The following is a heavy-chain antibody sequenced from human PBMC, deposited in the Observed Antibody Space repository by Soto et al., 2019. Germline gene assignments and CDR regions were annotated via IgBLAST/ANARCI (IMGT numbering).Heavy chain of an antibody. D-gene: IGHD3-22*01. CDR2: ISYDGSNK. V-gene: IGHV3-30*18. J-gene: IGHJ4*02. CDR1: GFTFSSYG. Sequence: QVQLVESGGGVVQPGRSLRLSCAASGFTFSSYGMHWVRQAPGKGLEWVAVISYDGSNKYYADSVKGRFTISRDNSKNTLYLQMNSLRAEDTAVYYCAKEPDRYYYDSSGYYVDYWGQGTLVTVSS. CDR3: AKEPDRYYYDSSGYYVDY.